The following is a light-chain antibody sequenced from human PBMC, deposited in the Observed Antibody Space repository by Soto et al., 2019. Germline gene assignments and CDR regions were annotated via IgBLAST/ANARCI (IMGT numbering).Light chain of an antibody. CDR3: QQYGSSIT. J-gene: IGKJ5*01. V-gene: IGKV3-20*01. CDR1: QSVRSN. Sequence: EILMTQSPATLSVSPGERATLSCRASQSVRSNLAWYQQKPGQSPRLLIYGTSSRATGIPDRLSGSGPGTDFTLTISRLEPEDFAVYYCQQYGSSITFGQGTRLEI. CDR2: GTS.